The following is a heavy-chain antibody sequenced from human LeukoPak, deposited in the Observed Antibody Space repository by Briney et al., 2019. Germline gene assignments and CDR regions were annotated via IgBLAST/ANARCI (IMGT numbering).Heavy chain of an antibody. Sequence: SETLSLTCTVSGGSISNYYWSWIRQPPGKGLEWIGYIYQSGSTDYNPSLKSRVTISVDTSRNQFSLKLYSVTAADTAVYYCARSRPEKGDAFDIWGQGTMVTVSS. CDR2: IYQSGST. CDR3: ARSRPEKGDAFDI. CDR1: GGSISNYY. J-gene: IGHJ3*02. V-gene: IGHV4-59*01.